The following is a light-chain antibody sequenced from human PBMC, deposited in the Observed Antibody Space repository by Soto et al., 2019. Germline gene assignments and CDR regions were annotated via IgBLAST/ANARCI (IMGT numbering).Light chain of an antibody. CDR2: DVT. CDR1: ISDVGSFIH. Sequence: QSVLTQPPSASGSPGQSVTISCTGTISDVGSFIHVSWYQQHPGKAPKLMIYDVTQRPSGVPDRFSGSKSGNTASLTVASLQAEDEAEYYCSAYGGSNILVFGTGTKVTVL. CDR3: SAYGGSNILV. J-gene: IGLJ1*01. V-gene: IGLV2-8*01.